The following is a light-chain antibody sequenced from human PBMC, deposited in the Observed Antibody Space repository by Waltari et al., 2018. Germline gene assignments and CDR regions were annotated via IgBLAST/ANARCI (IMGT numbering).Light chain of an antibody. Sequence: DIQMTQSPSSLSASVGDRVTITCRASRGIDAFLNWYQQQPGKAPKLLIYDASTLQRGVPPRFSGTGIGTDFSLTISDLQPEDFATYFCQQSYSAPFTFGRGTRLE. J-gene: IGKJ5*01. CDR1: RGIDAF. CDR3: QQSYSAPFT. V-gene: IGKV1-39*01. CDR2: DAS.